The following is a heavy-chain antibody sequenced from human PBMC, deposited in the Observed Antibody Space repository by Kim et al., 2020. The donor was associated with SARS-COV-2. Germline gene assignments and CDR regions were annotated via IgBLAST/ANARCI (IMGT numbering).Heavy chain of an antibody. Sequence: GGSLRLSCAASGFTFSNAWMTWVRQAPGKGLEWVGHIKSRANGGTADYAAPVKGRFTISRDDSKKTLFLQMNNLKIEDTAVYFCTTGATIGDYWGQGTLVTVSS. CDR1: GFTFSNAW. CDR3: TTGATIGDY. CDR2: IKSRANGGTA. J-gene: IGHJ4*02. V-gene: IGHV3-15*01. D-gene: IGHD5-12*01.